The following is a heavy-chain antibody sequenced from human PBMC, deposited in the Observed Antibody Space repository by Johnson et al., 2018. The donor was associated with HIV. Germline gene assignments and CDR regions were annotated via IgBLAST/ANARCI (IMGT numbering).Heavy chain of an antibody. Sequence: VQLVESGGGLFQPGGSLRLSCAASGFTFSSYWMDWVRQAPGKGLEYVSAISGNGGSTYYANSVKGRFTISRDNSKNTLYLQMGSLRAEDMGVYYCARLRSPDAFDIWGQGTMVTVSS. CDR2: ISGNGGST. CDR1: GFTFSSYW. J-gene: IGHJ3*02. V-gene: IGHV3-64*01. D-gene: IGHD2-15*01. CDR3: ARLRSPDAFDI.